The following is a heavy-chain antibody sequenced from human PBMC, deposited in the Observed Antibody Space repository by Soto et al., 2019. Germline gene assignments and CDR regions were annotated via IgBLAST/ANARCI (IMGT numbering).Heavy chain of an antibody. CDR3: VRDRRGSPCDY. CDR1: GFTFSSYW. CDR2: INNDGSST. Sequence: GALRLSCAASGFTFSSYWMHWVRQVPGKGLVWVSRINNDGSSTTYADSVKGRFTISRDNAKNTLSLQMNSLRAEDTAVYYCVRDRRGSPCDYWGQGTLVTVSS. D-gene: IGHD1-26*01. J-gene: IGHJ4*02. V-gene: IGHV3-74*01.